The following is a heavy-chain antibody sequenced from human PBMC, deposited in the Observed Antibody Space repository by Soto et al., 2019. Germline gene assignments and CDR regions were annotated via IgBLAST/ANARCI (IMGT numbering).Heavy chain of an antibody. CDR2: IIPIFGTA. J-gene: IGHJ4*02. Sequence: QVQLVQSGAEVKKPGSSVKVSCKASGGTFSSYAISWVRQAPGQGLEWMGGIIPIFGTANYAQKFQGRVTMTADESTSTAYMELSSLRSVDTAVYYCARVRVRWGSSYYFDYWGQGTLVTVSS. D-gene: IGHD2-21*01. V-gene: IGHV1-69*01. CDR3: ARVRVRWGSSYYFDY. CDR1: GGTFSSYA.